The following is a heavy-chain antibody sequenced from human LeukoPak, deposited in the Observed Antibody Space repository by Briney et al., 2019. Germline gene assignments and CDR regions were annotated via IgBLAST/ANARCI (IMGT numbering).Heavy chain of an antibody. CDR3: ARVSQTPAYYYTSGYYYHGY. V-gene: IGHV1-8*01. CDR1: GFTFSAYD. D-gene: IGHD3-22*01. CDR2: MNPTSGNT. Sequence: ASVKVSCKASGFTFSAYDINWVRQAPGQGLEWMGWMNPTSGNTGLAQKFQGRVTVTRDTSINTAYMELSNLRSEDTAVYYCARVSQTPAYYYTSGYYYHGYWGQGTRVTVSS. J-gene: IGHJ4*02.